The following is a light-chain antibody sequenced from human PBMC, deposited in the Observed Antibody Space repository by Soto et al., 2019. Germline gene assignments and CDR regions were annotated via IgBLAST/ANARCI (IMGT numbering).Light chain of an antibody. CDR3: QQYGTSPRT. J-gene: IGKJ1*01. Sequence: EIVLTQSPGTLSLSPGERATLSCRASQSVSTYLAWYQQKPGQAPRLLIYGASSRATGIPDRFSGSGSGKDFPLTISRLEPEDFAVYYCQQYGTSPRTFGQGTKVEIK. CDR2: GAS. V-gene: IGKV3-20*01. CDR1: QSVSTY.